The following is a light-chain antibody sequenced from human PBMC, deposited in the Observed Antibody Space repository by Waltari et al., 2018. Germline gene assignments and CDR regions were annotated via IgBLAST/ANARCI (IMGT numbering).Light chain of an antibody. CDR2: NSF. J-gene: IGKJ2*01. CDR3: QQYNIWPYT. Sequence: DIQMTQSPSTLSASVGDKVTFTCRASQSISNWLAWYQQKPGRAPKVLIYNSFTLQTGVSSRFSGSGSETEFSLTISSLQPDDFATYYCQQYNIWPYTFGQGTTLEI. V-gene: IGKV1-5*01. CDR1: QSISNW.